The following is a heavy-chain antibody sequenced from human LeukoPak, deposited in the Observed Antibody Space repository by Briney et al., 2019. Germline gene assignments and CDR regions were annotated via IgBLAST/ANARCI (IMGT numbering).Heavy chain of an antibody. CDR1: GYSISSGYY. Sequence: PSETLSLTCTVSGYSISSGYYWGWIRQPPGKGLEWIGSVYYTGNTYYNASLKSRVTIVIDTSKNQISLRLTSVTATDTAMYYCARQTGSGMFTLPGGQGTLVTV. CDR2: VYYTGNT. V-gene: IGHV4-38-2*02. D-gene: IGHD3-10*01. J-gene: IGHJ4*02. CDR3: ARQTGSGMFTLP.